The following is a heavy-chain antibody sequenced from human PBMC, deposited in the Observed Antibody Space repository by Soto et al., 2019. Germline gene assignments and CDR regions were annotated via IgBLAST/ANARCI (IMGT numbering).Heavy chain of an antibody. CDR2: IKSKTDGGTT. V-gene: IGHV3-15*07. D-gene: IGHD3-22*01. CDR3: TTPTHSSGFDY. J-gene: IGHJ4*02. Sequence: SVSNAWMNWVRQAPGKGLEWVGRIKSKTDGGTTDYAAPVKGRFTISRDDSKNTLYLQMNNLKTEDTAVYYCTTPTHSSGFDYWGQGTLVTVSS. CDR1: SVSNAW.